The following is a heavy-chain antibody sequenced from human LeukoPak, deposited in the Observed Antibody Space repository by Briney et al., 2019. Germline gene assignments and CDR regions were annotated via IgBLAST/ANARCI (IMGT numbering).Heavy chain of an antibody. D-gene: IGHD6-19*01. Sequence: GGSLRLSCAASGFTFSSYAMSWVRQAPGKGLEWVSAISGSGGSTYYADSVKGRFTISRDNSKNTLYLQTNSLRAEDTAVYYCAKDASVAGTTTDFDYWGQGTLVTVSS. CDR2: ISGSGGST. J-gene: IGHJ4*02. CDR1: GFTFSSYA. V-gene: IGHV3-23*01. CDR3: AKDASVAGTTTDFDY.